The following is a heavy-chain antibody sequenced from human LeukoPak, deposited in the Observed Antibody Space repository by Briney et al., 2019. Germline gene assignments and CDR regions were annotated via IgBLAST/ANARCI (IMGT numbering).Heavy chain of an antibody. CDR1: GFTFSSYA. V-gene: IGHV3-64*01. CDR2: ISSNGGGT. Sequence: GGSLRLSCAASGFTFSSYAMHWVRQAPGKGLEYVSGISSNGGGTYYANSVKGRFSISRDNAKNSLYLQMNSLRAEDTAVYYCAELGITMIGGVWGKGTTVTISS. CDR3: AELGITMIGGV. D-gene: IGHD3-10*02. J-gene: IGHJ6*04.